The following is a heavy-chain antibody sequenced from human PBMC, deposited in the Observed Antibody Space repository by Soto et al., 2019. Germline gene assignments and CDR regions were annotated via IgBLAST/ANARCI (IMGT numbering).Heavy chain of an antibody. Sequence: GGSLRLSCAASGFTFGSYTMSWVRQAPGKGLDWVSAISGSGGSTYYADSVKGRFTISRDNSKTTLYLQMSSLRADDTAVYYCAKGSSDYRPYYFDYWGQGSLVTVSS. CDR1: GFTFGSYT. CDR2: ISGSGGST. J-gene: IGHJ4*02. CDR3: AKGSSDYRPYYFDY. V-gene: IGHV3-23*01. D-gene: IGHD6-19*01.